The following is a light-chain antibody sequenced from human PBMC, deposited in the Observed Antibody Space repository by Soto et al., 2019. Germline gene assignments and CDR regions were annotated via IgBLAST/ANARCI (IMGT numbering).Light chain of an antibody. CDR2: SAS. Sequence: EIVLTQSPGTLSLSPGERATLACRASQSVSSSYLAWYQQKPGQAPRLLIYSASSRATGIPDRFSGSGSGTDFTLTISSLEPEDFAVYYCQQYGSSRFTFGPGTKVDIK. J-gene: IGKJ3*01. CDR3: QQYGSSRFT. CDR1: QSVSSSY. V-gene: IGKV3-20*01.